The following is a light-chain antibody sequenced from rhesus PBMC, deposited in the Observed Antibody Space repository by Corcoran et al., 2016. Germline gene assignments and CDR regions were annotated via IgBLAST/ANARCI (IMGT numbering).Light chain of an antibody. Sequence: DIQMTQSPSSLSASVGDKVTITCRASQGISSWLAWYQQNPGKAPKLQIYKASSLQSGVPTRFSGSGSGTDFTLTSSSLQPEDVATYYCLQYSSSPLTFGGGTKVELK. V-gene: IGKV1-22*01. J-gene: IGKJ4*01. CDR1: QGISSW. CDR2: KAS. CDR3: LQYSSSPLT.